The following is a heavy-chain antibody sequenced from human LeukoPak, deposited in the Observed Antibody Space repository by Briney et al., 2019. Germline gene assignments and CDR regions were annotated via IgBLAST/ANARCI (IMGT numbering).Heavy chain of an antibody. J-gene: IGHJ4*02. CDR3: ARADRLGAALLASFDY. CDR2: ISSSSSYI. V-gene: IGHV3-21*01. D-gene: IGHD3-16*01. CDR1: GFTFSSYT. Sequence: PGGSLRLSCAASGFTFSSYTMNGVRQAPGKGLEWVSSISSSSSYIYYADSVKGRFTISRDNAKNSLYLQMNSLRAEDTAVYYCARADRLGAALLASFDYWGQGTLVTVSS.